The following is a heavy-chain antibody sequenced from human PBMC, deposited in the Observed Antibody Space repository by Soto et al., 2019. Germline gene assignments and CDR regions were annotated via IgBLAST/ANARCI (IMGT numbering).Heavy chain of an antibody. J-gene: IGHJ4*02. V-gene: IGHV2-5*02. D-gene: IGHD2-15*01. CDR1: GFSLSSTRMA. CDR2: IYWADDK. Sequence: QITLKESGPTLVTPTQTLTLTCTFSGFSLSSTRMAVGWIRQPPGTALEWLALIYWADDKRYSPFLKSRLTSTIDTPKKLVVLTMANRLPVETARYYRAPRVVAGLVYYFDYWGQGTRVTVSS. CDR3: APRVVAGLVYYFDY.